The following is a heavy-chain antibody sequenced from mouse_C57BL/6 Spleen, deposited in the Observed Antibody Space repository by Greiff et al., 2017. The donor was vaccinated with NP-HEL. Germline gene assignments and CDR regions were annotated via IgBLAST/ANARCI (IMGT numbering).Heavy chain of an antibody. CDR3: ASRDYGSSYYFDY. V-gene: IGHV1-59*01. Sequence: QVQLQQPGAELVRPGTSVKLSCTASGYTFTSYWMHWVKQRPGQGLEWIGVIDPSDSYTNYNQKLKGKATLTVDTSSSTAYMQLSSLTSEDSAVYYCASRDYGSSYYFDYWGQGTTLTVSS. D-gene: IGHD1-1*01. J-gene: IGHJ2*01. CDR1: GYTFTSYW. CDR2: IDPSDSYT.